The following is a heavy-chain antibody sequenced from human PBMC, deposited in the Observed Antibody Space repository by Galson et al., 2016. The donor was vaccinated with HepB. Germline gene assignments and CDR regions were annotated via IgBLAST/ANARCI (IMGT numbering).Heavy chain of an antibody. J-gene: IGHJ4*02. CDR3: AKNFGDYGANY. CDR1: GFTSSGYA. Sequence: SLRLSCAASGFTSSGYAMSWVRQAPGKGLEWVSTISPSGTSIDYADSVKGRFTISRENSKNTLYLQMKSLRAEDTAVYYCAKNFGDYGANYWGQGTLVTVSS. CDR2: ISPSGTSI. V-gene: IGHV3-23*01. D-gene: IGHD4-17*01.